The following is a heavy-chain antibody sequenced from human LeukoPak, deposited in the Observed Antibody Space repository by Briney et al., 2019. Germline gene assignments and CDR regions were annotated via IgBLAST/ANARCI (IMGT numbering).Heavy chain of an antibody. CDR2: ISGSGGST. CDR3: ARVFSSGWYLSYMDV. CDR1: GFTFSSYA. V-gene: IGHV3-23*01. J-gene: IGHJ6*03. D-gene: IGHD6-19*01. Sequence: GGSLRLSCAASGFTFSSYAMSWVRQAPGKGLEWVSAISGSGGSTYYADSVKGRFTISRDNAKNSLYLQMNSLRAEDTAVYYCARVFSSGWYLSYMDVWGKGTTVTVSS.